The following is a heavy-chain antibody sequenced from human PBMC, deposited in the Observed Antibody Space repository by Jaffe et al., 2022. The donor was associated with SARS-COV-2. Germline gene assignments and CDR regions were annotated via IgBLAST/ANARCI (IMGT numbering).Heavy chain of an antibody. D-gene: IGHD1-7*01. J-gene: IGHJ4*02. CDR2: ISVDGSDT. V-gene: IGHV3-74*01. Sequence: EVQLVESGGGLVQPGGSLRLSCAASGFTFRSHWMHWVRQAPGKGLVWVSRISVDGSDTAYADSVKGRFTISRDNAKNTLYLQMNSLRAEDTAVYYCARDRGYNLNYDATFDYWGQGSLVTVSS. CDR1: GFTFRSHW. CDR3: ARDRGYNLNYDATFDY.